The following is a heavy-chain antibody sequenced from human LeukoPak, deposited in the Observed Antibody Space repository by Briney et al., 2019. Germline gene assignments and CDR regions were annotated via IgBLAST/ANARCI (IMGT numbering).Heavy chain of an antibody. V-gene: IGHV3-23*01. CDR1: GFTLSSYA. CDR3: AKDLAYDSSDYHVIFDC. CDR2: ISGSGDRT. D-gene: IGHD3-22*01. J-gene: IGHJ4*02. Sequence: PGGSLRLSCAASGFTLSSYAMSWVRQAPGKGLEWVSAISGSGDRTYHADSVKGRFTTSRDNSKNTLYLQMNSLRAEDTAIYYCAKDLAYDSSDYHVIFDCWGQGTLVTVSS.